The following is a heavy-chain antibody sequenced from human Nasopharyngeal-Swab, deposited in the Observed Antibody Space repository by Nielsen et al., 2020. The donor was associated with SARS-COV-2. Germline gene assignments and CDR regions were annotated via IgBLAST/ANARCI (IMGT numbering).Heavy chain of an antibody. D-gene: IGHD3-22*01. CDR3: ARVLNVDSSGYGRRKLGFWFDY. J-gene: IGHJ4*02. CDR2: IYYSGST. CDR1: GGSIRSSSYY. Sequence: SETLSLTCTVSGGSIRSSSYYWGWIRQPPGQGLEWMGSIYYSGSTYYNPSLKSRVTISVDTSTHQFSLKLSSVTAADTAVYYCARVLNVDSSGYGRRKLGFWFDYWGQGTLVTVSS. V-gene: IGHV4-39*01.